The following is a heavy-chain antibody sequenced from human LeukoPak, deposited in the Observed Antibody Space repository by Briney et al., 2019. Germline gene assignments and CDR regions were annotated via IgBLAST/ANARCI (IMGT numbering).Heavy chain of an antibody. CDR3: ATVPISSPSLYYYYMDV. D-gene: IGHD6-6*01. Sequence: ASVKVSCKASGYTFTGYYMHWVRQAPGQGLEWMGWINPNSGGTNYAQKFQGRVTMTRDTSISTAYMELSRLRSDDTAVYYCATVPISSPSLYYYYMDVWGEGTTVTVSS. CDR1: GYTFTGYY. CDR2: INPNSGGT. J-gene: IGHJ6*03. V-gene: IGHV1-2*02.